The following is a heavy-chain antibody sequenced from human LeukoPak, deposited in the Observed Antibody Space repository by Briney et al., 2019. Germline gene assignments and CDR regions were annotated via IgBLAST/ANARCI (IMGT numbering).Heavy chain of an antibody. Sequence: QTGGSLRLSCAASGFTFSSYGMHWVRQAPGKGLEWVAVISYDGSNKYYADSVKGRFTISRDNSKNTLYLQMNSLRAEDTAVYHCAKARGILDYWGQGTLVTVSS. CDR3: AKARGILDY. V-gene: IGHV3-30*18. J-gene: IGHJ4*02. CDR1: GFTFSSYG. CDR2: ISYDGSNK. D-gene: IGHD5-18*01.